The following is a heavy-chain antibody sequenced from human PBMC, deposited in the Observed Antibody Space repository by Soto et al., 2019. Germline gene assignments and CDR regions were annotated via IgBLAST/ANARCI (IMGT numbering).Heavy chain of an antibody. Sequence: PSETLSLTCTVSGGSISSYYWSWIRQPPGKGLEWIGYIYYSGSTNYNPSLKSRVTISVDTSKNQFSLKLSSVTAADTAVYYCARDLKATNSDPVYYSYYGMDVWGQGTTVTVSS. CDR1: GGSISSYY. V-gene: IGHV4-59*01. CDR3: ARDLKATNSDPVYYSYYGMDV. J-gene: IGHJ6*02. D-gene: IGHD5-12*01. CDR2: IYYSGST.